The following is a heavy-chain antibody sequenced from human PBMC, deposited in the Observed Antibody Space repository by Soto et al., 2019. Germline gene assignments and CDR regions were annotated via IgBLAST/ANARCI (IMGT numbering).Heavy chain of an antibody. J-gene: IGHJ1*01. CDR3: VSPKFGSSGYYERYFQH. CDR1: GYTFTSYA. Sequence: ASVKVSCKASGYTFTSYAMHWVRQAPGQRLEWMGWINAGNGNTKYSQKFQGRVTITRDTSASTAYMELSSLRSEDTAVYYCVSPKFGSSGYYERYFQHWGQGTLVTVSS. D-gene: IGHD3-22*01. V-gene: IGHV1-3*01. CDR2: INAGNGNT.